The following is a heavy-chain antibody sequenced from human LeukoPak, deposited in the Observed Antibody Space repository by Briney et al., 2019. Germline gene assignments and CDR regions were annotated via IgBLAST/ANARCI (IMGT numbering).Heavy chain of an antibody. CDR2: IYPRGGST. D-gene: IGHD4-23*01. J-gene: IGHJ5*02. V-gene: IGHV1-46*01. CDR1: GYTFTSNY. CDR3: ARDLSNDYGGNPPRGFDP. Sequence: ASVKVSCKASGYTFTSNYIHWVRQAPGQGLEWMGMIYPRGGSTSYAQKFQGRVTVTRDTSTSTAYMELRSLRSDDTAVYYCARDLSNDYGGNPPRGFDPWGQGTLVTVSS.